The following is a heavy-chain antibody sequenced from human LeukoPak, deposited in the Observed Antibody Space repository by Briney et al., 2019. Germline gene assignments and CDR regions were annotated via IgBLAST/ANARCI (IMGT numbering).Heavy chain of an antibody. CDR3: ARVGCSGGSCYLHYDY. J-gene: IGHJ4*02. Sequence: GASVKVSCKASGGSFSSYTIDWVRQAPGQGLEWMGIINPSGGSTSYAQKFQGRVTMTRDMSTSTVYMELSSLRSEDTAVYYCARVGCSGGSCYLHYDYWGQGTLVTVSS. CDR1: GGSFSSYT. V-gene: IGHV1-46*01. CDR2: INPSGGST. D-gene: IGHD2-15*01.